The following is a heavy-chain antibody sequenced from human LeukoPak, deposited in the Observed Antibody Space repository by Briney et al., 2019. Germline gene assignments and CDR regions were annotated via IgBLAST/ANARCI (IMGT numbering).Heavy chain of an antibody. J-gene: IGHJ4*02. Sequence: SETLSLTCTVSGGSISTSAFYWGWIRQPPGKGLEWIGSIYYSGSTYYNPSLKSRVTISVDTSKNQFSLKLSSVTAADTAVYYCARLKAVAGINWGQGTLVTVSS. CDR3: ARLKAVAGIN. CDR1: GGSISTSAFY. V-gene: IGHV4-39*01. CDR2: IYYSGST. D-gene: IGHD6-19*01.